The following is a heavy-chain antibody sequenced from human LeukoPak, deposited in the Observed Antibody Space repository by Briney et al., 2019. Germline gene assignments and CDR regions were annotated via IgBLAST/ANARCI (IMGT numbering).Heavy chain of an antibody. V-gene: IGHV4-34*01. CDR3: ARGRDFWSGYYLDY. CDR1: GGSFSGYY. J-gene: IGHJ4*02. Sequence: KASETLSLTCAVYGGSFSGYYWSWLRQPPGKGLEWLGEIKVSGRTNNKPSRKSRFTISVDTSKNQFSLKRSSVTAAETAVYYCARGRDFWSGYYLDYWGQGTLVTVSS. CDR2: IKVSGRT. D-gene: IGHD3-3*01.